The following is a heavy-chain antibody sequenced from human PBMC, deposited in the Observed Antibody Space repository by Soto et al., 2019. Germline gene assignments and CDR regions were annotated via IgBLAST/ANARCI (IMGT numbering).Heavy chain of an antibody. Sequence: QVQLVQSGAEVKKTGSSVKVSCKASGGTFSSYTVNWVRQAPGQGLEWMGGLIPMFATAGYAQKFQGRLTITSDESTNTAFMELSSLRFEDTAIYYCARDGHFDFWRDPGFDPWGQGTLVTGSS. CDR3: ARDGHFDFWRDPGFDP. CDR2: LIPMFATA. CDR1: GGTFSSYT. V-gene: IGHV1-69*01. J-gene: IGHJ5*02. D-gene: IGHD3-3*01.